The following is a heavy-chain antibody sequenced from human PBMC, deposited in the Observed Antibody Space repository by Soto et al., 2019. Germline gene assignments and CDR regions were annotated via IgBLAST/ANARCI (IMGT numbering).Heavy chain of an antibody. J-gene: IGHJ5*02. Sequence: ASVKVSCKASGCTFSSYAISWVRQAPGQGLEWMGGIIPIFGTANYAQKFQGRVTITADESTSTAYMELSSLRSEDTAVYYCARAKSITMIVVVTLYNWFDPWGQGTLVTSPQ. CDR1: GCTFSSYA. V-gene: IGHV1-69*13. CDR2: IIPIFGTA. CDR3: ARAKSITMIVVVTLYNWFDP. D-gene: IGHD3-22*01.